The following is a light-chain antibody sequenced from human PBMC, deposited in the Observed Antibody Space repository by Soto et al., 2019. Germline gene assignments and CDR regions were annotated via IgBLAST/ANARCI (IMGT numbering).Light chain of an antibody. Sequence: SVSGSPGQSITISCTGTSSDVGAYDFVSWYQQHPDKAPKLMIYEVSNRPSGVSNRFSGSKSVNTATLTISGLQAEDEADYYCSSYTSSSTRVFGTGTKVTVL. V-gene: IGLV2-14*03. CDR3: SSYTSSSTRV. CDR1: SSDVGAYDF. J-gene: IGLJ1*01. CDR2: EVS.